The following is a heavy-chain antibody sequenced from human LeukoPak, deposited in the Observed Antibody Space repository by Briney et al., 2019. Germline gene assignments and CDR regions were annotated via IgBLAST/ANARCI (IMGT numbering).Heavy chain of an antibody. Sequence: GGSLRLSCAASGFTFDDYGMTWVRQAPGKGLEWVSVIYSGGSTYYADSVKGRFTISRDNSKNTLYLQMNSLRAEDTAVYYCARRQHTRYYYYYMDVWGKGTTVTISS. J-gene: IGHJ6*03. V-gene: IGHV3-66*01. D-gene: IGHD2-21*01. CDR1: GFTFDDYG. CDR2: IYSGGST. CDR3: ARRQHTRYYYYYMDV.